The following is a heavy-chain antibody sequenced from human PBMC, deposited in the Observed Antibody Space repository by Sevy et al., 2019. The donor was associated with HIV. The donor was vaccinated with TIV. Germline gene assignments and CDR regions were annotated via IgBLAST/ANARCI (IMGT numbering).Heavy chain of an antibody. CDR2: ISYTGST. J-gene: IGHJ5*02. D-gene: IGHD2-15*01. Sequence: SETLSLTCTVSGVSISGGAYYWGRIRQPPGKGLGWIGSISYTGSTYYNPSLKSRVTISVDTSKNQFSLKLTSVTAADTAVYYCARRGDNNWFDPWGQGTLVTVSS. V-gene: IGHV4-39*01. CDR3: ARRGDNNWFDP. CDR1: GVSISGGAYY.